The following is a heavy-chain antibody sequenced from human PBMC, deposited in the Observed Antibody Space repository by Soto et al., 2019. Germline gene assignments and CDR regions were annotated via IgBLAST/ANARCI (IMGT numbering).Heavy chain of an antibody. CDR3: ARDRSRRDGLSPNGFDP. V-gene: IGHV3-21*01. D-gene: IGHD4-17*01. CDR2: ISAFSTYM. Sequence: DVQLVESGGGLVKPGGSRRLSCAASGFTFSSYNMNWVRQAPGRGREWVSSISAFSTYMYYADSVKGRFTISRDNDKKSLYLQTNSLRAEDSAVYYCARDRSRRDGLSPNGFDPWGQGTLVTVSA. J-gene: IGHJ5*02. CDR1: GFTFSSYN.